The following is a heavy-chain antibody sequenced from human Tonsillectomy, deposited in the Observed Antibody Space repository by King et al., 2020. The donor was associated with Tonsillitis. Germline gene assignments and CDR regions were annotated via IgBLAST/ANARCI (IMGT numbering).Heavy chain of an antibody. CDR3: AKDTSGYYHYYGMDV. V-gene: IGHV3-23*04. CDR2: ISGGGGST. D-gene: IGHD3-3*01. CDR1: GFTFSSYA. J-gene: IGHJ6*02. Sequence: VQLVESGGGLVQPGGSLRLSCAASGFTFSSYAMSWVRQASGKGLEWVSTISGGGGSTYYADSVKGRFTISRDNYKNTLYLQMNSLRAEDTAVYYCAKDTSGYYHYYGMDVWGQGTTVTVSS.